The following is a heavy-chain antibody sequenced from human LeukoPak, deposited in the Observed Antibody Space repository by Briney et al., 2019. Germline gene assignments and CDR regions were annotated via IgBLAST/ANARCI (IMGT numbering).Heavy chain of an antibody. D-gene: IGHD1-26*01. Sequence: ASVKVSCKASGYTFTDSYIHWVRQAPGQGLEWMGWINPSSGGTNYPQKFQGRVTMTRDTSISTAYMELSRLRSDDTAVYYCARDRRSRGELLIGLGYWGQGTLVTVSS. V-gene: IGHV1-2*02. CDR2: INPSSGGT. CDR1: GYTFTDSY. J-gene: IGHJ4*02. CDR3: ARDRRSRGELLIGLGY.